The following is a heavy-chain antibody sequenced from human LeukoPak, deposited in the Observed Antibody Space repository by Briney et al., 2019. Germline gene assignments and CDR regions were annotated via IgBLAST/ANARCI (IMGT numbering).Heavy chain of an antibody. D-gene: IGHD3-22*01. V-gene: IGHV3-21*01. Sequence: GGSLRLSCAASGFTFSSYSMNWVRQAPGKGLEWVSSISSSSSYIYYADSVKGRFTISRDNAKNSLYLQMNSLRAEDTAVYCCARDLRELAYYYDSSGPTGPRGFADYWGQGTLVTVSS. J-gene: IGHJ4*02. CDR1: GFTFSSYS. CDR3: ARDLRELAYYYDSSGPTGPRGFADY. CDR2: ISSSSSYI.